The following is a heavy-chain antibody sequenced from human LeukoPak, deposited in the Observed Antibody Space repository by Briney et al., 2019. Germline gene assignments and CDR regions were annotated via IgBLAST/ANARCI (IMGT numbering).Heavy chain of an antibody. D-gene: IGHD6-19*01. CDR3: ARASSSGWYWDYYYYMDV. CDR1: GYTFTSYD. CDR2: MNPNSGNT. J-gene: IGHJ6*03. Sequence: ASVKVSCKASGYTFTSYDINWVRQATGQGLEWMGWMNPNSGNTGYAQKFQGRVTMTRNTSISTAYMELSSLRSEDTAVYYCARASSSGWYWDYYYYMDVWGKGTTVTISS. V-gene: IGHV1-8*01.